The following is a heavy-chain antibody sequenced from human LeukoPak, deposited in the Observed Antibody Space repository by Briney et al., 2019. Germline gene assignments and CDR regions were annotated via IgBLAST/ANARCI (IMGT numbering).Heavy chain of an antibody. V-gene: IGHV1-2*02. J-gene: IGHJ4*02. D-gene: IGHD3-10*01. CDR2: INPNSGGT. Sequence: ASVKVSCKASGYTFTGYYMHWVRQAPGQGLEWMGWINPNSGGTNYAQKFQGRVTMTRDTSISTAYMELSRLRSDDTAVYYCARDQHYGSGSYYNVPPSQGYFDYWGQGTLVTVSS. CDR1: GYTFTGYY. CDR3: ARDQHYGSGSYYNVPPSQGYFDY.